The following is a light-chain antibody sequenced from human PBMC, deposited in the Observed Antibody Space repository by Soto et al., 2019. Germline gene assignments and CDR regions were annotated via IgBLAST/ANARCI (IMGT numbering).Light chain of an antibody. Sequence: DIVMTQSPDSLAVSLGERATINCKSSQSILYTSTNENYLSWYQQKPGQPPKLLIYWASTRQSGVPDRFSDSGSGTDFTLTISSLQAEDVAVYYCQQYYGLPKTFGQGTKVDIK. J-gene: IGKJ1*01. CDR1: QSILYTSTNENY. CDR3: QQYYGLPKT. V-gene: IGKV4-1*01. CDR2: WAS.